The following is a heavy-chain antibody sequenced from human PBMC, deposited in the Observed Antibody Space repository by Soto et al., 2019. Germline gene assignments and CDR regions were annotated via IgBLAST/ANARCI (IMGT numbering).Heavy chain of an antibody. CDR2: IIPIFGTA. V-gene: IGHV1-69*13. D-gene: IGHD6-13*01. Sequence: SVKVSCKASGGTFSSYAISWVRQAPGQGLEWMGGIIPIFGTANYAQKFQGRVTITADESTSTAYMELSSLRSEDTAVYYCASSSAAGIQFGYFDYWGQGTLVTVSS. CDR1: GGTFSSYA. J-gene: IGHJ4*02. CDR3: ASSSAAGIQFGYFDY.